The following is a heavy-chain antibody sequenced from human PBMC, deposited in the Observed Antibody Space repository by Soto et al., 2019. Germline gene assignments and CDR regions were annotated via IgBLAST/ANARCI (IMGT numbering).Heavy chain of an antibody. V-gene: IGHV1-2*02. CDR3: ARRGSASGRDWFDP. CDR1: GYTFSDYY. Sequence: QVQLVQSGAEVKKPGASVKVSCKSSGYTFSDYYINWVRQAPGQGLEWMGWINPDTGGANYAQNFQGRVTMTRETSVSTAYMELSRLTSGDTAVYYCARRGSASGRDWFDPWGQGALVTVSS. CDR2: INPDTGGA. J-gene: IGHJ5*02. D-gene: IGHD3-10*01.